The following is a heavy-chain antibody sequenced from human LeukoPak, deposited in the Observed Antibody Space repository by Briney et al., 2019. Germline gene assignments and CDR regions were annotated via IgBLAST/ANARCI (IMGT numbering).Heavy chain of an antibody. CDR2: LYYDEHS. D-gene: IGHD6-25*01. CDR1: GGSISIISSSTYY. Sequence: PSETLSLTCTVSGGSISIISSSTYYWGWIRQAPEKGLEWMGRLYYDEHSHYNPSPKSRAALSVDTCNNQFSLKLTSVTAADAAVYFCARQLPTAAADTRGYFDYWGQGTVVTVSS. CDR3: ARQLPTAAADTRGYFDY. J-gene: IGHJ4*02. V-gene: IGHV4-39*01.